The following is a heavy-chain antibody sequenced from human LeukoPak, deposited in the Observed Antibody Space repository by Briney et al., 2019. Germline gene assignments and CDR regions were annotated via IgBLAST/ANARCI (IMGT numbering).Heavy chain of an antibody. D-gene: IGHD3-10*01. Sequence: KPSETLSLTGTVSGGSISSSSYYWGWIHQPPGKGLEWIGSIYYSGSTNYNSSLKSRVTISVDTSRRQVSLNLNSVTAADTAVYDCPRHHRIRGVILVWGQGTLVTVSS. CDR3: PRHHRIRGVILV. V-gene: IGHV4-39*01. J-gene: IGHJ4*02. CDR1: GGSISSSSYY. CDR2: IYYSGST.